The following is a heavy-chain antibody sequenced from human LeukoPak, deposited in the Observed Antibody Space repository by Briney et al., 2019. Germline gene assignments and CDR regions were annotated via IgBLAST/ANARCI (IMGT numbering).Heavy chain of an antibody. V-gene: IGHV4-39*01. CDR3: ARHADSGFGELAFDY. CDR2: IYYSGST. D-gene: IGHD3-10*01. Sequence: KPSETLSLTCTVSGGSISSSSYYWGWIRQPPGKGLEWIGSIYYSGSTYYNPSLKSRVTISVDTSKNQFSLRLTSVTAADTAVYYCARHADSGFGELAFDYWGQGTLVTVSS. J-gene: IGHJ4*02. CDR1: GGSISSSSYY.